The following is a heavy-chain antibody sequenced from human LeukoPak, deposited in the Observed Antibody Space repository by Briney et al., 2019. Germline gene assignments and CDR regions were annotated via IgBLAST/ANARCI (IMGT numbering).Heavy chain of an antibody. CDR3: ATDRGITMVRGVIKDAFDI. CDR1: GYTLTELS. Sequence: AASVKVSCKVSGYTLTELSMHWVRQAPGKGLEWVGGFDPEDGETIYAQKFQGRVTMTEDTSTDTAYMELSSLRSEDTAVYYCATDRGITMVRGVIKDAFDIWGQGTMVTVSS. V-gene: IGHV1-24*01. J-gene: IGHJ3*02. D-gene: IGHD3-10*01. CDR2: FDPEDGET.